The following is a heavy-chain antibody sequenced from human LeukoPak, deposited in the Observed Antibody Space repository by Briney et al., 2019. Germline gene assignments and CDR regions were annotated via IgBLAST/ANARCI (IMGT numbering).Heavy chain of an antibody. CDR3: ARVNYGWGDDYYYYYMDV. D-gene: IGHD4-17*01. Sequence: GGSLRLSCTASGFTFSSYAMSWVRQAPGKGLEGVSAISGSGGSTYYADSVKGRFTISRDNSKNTLYLQMNSLRAEDTAVYYCARVNYGWGDDYYYYYMDVWGKGTTVTISS. CDR2: ISGSGGST. V-gene: IGHV3-23*01. CDR1: GFTFSSYA. J-gene: IGHJ6*03.